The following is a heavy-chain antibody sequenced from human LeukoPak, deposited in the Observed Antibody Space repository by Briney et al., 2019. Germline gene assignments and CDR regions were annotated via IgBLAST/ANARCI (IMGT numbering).Heavy chain of an antibody. Sequence: SVNVSCKASGYTFTDYYIIWMRQAPGRGLEYMGWINPIHGATRNGQNFQGRITMTRDTSVSTVYMDLGTLSSDDAAIYFCARGSAVSCTSTNCHAPLDYWGQGTLVTVSS. D-gene: IGHD2-2*01. J-gene: IGHJ4*02. CDR1: GYTFTDYY. CDR2: INPIHGAT. CDR3: ARGSAVSCTSTNCHAPLDY. V-gene: IGHV1-2*02.